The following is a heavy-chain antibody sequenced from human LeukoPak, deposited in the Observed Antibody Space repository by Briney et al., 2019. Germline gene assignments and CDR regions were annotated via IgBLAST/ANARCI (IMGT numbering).Heavy chain of an antibody. V-gene: IGHV4-39*07. CDR2: IYYSGST. D-gene: IGHD1-26*01. J-gene: IGHJ6*04. CDR3: ARGKKWEPFGV. CDR1: GGSISSSSYY. Sequence: SETLSLTCTVSGGSISSSSYYWGWIRQPPGKGLEWIGSIYYSGSTYYNPSLKSRVTISVDTSKNQFSLKLSSVTAADTAVYYCARGKKWEPFGVWGKGTTVTVSS.